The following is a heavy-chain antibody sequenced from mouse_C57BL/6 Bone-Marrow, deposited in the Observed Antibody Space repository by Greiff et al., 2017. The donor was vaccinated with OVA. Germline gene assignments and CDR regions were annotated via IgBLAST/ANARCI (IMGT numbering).Heavy chain of an antibody. CDR1: GYAFTNYL. Sequence: VMLVESGAELVRPGTSVKVSCKASGYAFTNYLIEWVKQRPGQGLEWIGVINPGSGGTNYNEKFKGKATLTADKSSSTAYMQLSSLTSEDSAVYFCARERGSTRYYFDYWGQGTTLTVSS. D-gene: IGHD1-1*01. CDR3: ARERGSTRYYFDY. CDR2: INPGSGGT. J-gene: IGHJ2*01. V-gene: IGHV1-54*01.